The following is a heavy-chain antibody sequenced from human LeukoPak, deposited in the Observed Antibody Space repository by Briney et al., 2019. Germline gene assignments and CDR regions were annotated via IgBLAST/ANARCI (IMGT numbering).Heavy chain of an antibody. J-gene: IGHJ4*02. CDR1: GFTFSGYA. CDR2: INWSGDSS. Sequence: PGGSLRLSCAASGFTFSGYAMTWVRQAPGKGLEWVSGINWSGDSSGYADSAKGRFTISRDNAKHSLFLQMTRLRAEDTALYFCARDKMNDFYDTTGYDYWGQGTLVTVSS. CDR3: ARDKMNDFYDTTGYDY. V-gene: IGHV3-20*04. D-gene: IGHD3/OR15-3a*01.